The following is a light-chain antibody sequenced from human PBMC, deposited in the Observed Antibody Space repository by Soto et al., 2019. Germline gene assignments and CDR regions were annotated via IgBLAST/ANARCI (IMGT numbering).Light chain of an antibody. CDR2: WAS. Sequence: DIVMTQSPDSLALSLGERATLNCKSSQSVVYSSNNKNHLAWYQQKPRQPPKLLIYWASTRASGVPDRVSGSGSGADFTLTISSLQAEDVAVYYFQQYCSSPLTFGQGTKVEIK. J-gene: IGKJ1*01. CDR3: QQYCSSPLT. V-gene: IGKV4-1*01. CDR1: QSVVYSSNNKNH.